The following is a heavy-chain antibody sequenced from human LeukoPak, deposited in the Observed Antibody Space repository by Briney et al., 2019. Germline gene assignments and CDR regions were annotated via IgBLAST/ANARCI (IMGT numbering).Heavy chain of an antibody. D-gene: IGHD1-26*01. CDR1: GDSISTYY. CDR3: ARDDSGSYHQLGV. CDR2: IYYIGST. V-gene: IGHV4-59*01. J-gene: IGHJ6*02. Sequence: SETLSLACTVSGDSISTYYWGWIRQPPGKGLEWIGYIYYIGSTNYNPSLTSRVTISVDTSKNHFSLKLISVTAADTAVYYCARDDSGSYHQLGVWGQGTTVTVSS.